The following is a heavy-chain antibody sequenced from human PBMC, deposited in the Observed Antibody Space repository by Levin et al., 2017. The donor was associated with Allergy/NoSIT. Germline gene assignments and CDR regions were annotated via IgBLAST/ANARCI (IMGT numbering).Heavy chain of an antibody. V-gene: IGHV3-53*01. J-gene: IGHJ4*02. CDR1: GFTVMSYY. D-gene: IGHD2-2*01. CDR2: IYRTGNT. Sequence: PGGSLRLSCAASGFTVMSYYMSWVRQAPGKGLEWVSVIYRTGNTYYADSVKGRFTISRDSSKNTLYLQMNSLTAEDTAVYFCARDTDSTSSRHFDYWGQGTLVTVSS. CDR3: ARDTDSTSSRHFDY.